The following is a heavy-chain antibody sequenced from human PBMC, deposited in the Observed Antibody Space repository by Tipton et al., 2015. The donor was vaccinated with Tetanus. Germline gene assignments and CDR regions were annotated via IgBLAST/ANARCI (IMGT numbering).Heavy chain of an antibody. CDR3: ARGGRDAYNNPLGAFDV. V-gene: IGHV4-30-4*01. J-gene: IGHJ3*01. Sequence: TLSLTCTVSGGSISSDAHYWSWIRQSPGMGLEWIGEISHSGSSSYSPSLKSRVTISVDTSKNQFSLRLRSVAAADTAVYYCARGGRDAYNNPLGAFDVWGRGTAVTVSS. CDR2: ISHSGSS. CDR1: GGSISSDAHY. D-gene: IGHD5-24*01.